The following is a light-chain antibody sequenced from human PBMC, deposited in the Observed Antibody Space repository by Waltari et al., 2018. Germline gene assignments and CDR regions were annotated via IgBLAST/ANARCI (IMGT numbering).Light chain of an antibody. CDR1: SSNIGRNA. CDR2: NDN. CDR3: AAWDESLPCVV. Sequence: QSVLTQSPSASGTPGQRVSISCSGSSSNIGRNAVNWYQQIPGTPPRTLIYNDNHRPSWVPDRFSGSKSCTSSSLAISGLQSEDEAVYHCAAWDESLPCVVFGGGTKLTVL. J-gene: IGLJ2*01. V-gene: IGLV1-44*01.